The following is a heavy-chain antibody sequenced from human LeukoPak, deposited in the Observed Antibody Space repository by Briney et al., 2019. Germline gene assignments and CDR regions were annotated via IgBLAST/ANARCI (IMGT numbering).Heavy chain of an antibody. Sequence: GGSLRLSCGASKFTFSSYVMNWVRQAPGKGLEWVSAISGSGGSTYYADSVKGRFTISRDNSKNTLYLQMNSLRAEDTAVYYCAKGSDYYDSSGYLDYWGQGTLVTVSS. CDR3: AKGSDYYDSSGYLDY. V-gene: IGHV3-23*01. D-gene: IGHD3-22*01. CDR2: ISGSGGST. J-gene: IGHJ4*02. CDR1: KFTFSSYV.